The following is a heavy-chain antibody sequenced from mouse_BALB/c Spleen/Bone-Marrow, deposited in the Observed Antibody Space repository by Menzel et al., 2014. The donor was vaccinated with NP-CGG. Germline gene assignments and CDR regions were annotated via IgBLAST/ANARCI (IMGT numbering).Heavy chain of an antibody. Sequence: EVKVVESGGGLVQPGGSLKLSCAASGFDFSGYWMSWVRQAPGKGLEWIGEINPDSSTINYTPSLKDKFIISRDNAKNTLYLQMSKVRSEDTALYYCARLNYYGSLFVWGAGTPVTVSS. CDR1: GFDFSGYW. J-gene: IGHJ1*01. D-gene: IGHD1-1*01. CDR2: INPDSSTI. CDR3: ARLNYYGSLFV. V-gene: IGHV4-1*02.